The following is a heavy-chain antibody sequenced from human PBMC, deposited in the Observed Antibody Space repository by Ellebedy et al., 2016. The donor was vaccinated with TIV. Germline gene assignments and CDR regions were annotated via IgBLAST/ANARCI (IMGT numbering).Heavy chain of an antibody. J-gene: IGHJ4*02. CDR2: IKSKTAGGTT. V-gene: IGHV3-15*07. Sequence: GESLKISCAAPGFTLTDAWMNWVRQAPGKGLEWVGRIKSKTAGGTTAYAAPVKGRFTISRDDSKNTVYLQMSSLKTEDTAFYYCATEVVLEATTDYWGQGTLVTVSS. CDR1: GFTLTDAW. D-gene: IGHD1-26*01. CDR3: ATEVVLEATTDY.